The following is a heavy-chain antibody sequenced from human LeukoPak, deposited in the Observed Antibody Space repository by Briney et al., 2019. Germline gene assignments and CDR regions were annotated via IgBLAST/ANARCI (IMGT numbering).Heavy chain of an antibody. V-gene: IGHV1-69*02. J-gene: IGHJ6*02. Sequence: SVKVSCKASGGTFSSYTISWVRQAPGQGLEWMGRIIPILGIANYAQKFQGRVTITADKSTSTAYMELCSLRSEDTAVYYCARSAGYDSSGHDYYYYGMDVWGQGTTVTVSS. CDR3: ARSAGYDSSGHDYYYYGMDV. CDR1: GGTFSSYT. D-gene: IGHD3-22*01. CDR2: IIPILGIA.